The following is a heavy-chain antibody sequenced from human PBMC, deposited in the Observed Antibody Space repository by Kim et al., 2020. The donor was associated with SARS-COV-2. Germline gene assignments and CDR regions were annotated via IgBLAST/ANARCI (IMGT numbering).Heavy chain of an antibody. D-gene: IGHD3-9*01. V-gene: IGHV3-23*01. CDR1: GFTFSSYA. J-gene: IGHJ4*02. Sequence: GGSLRLSCAASGFTFSSYAMSWVRQAPGKGLEWVSAISGSGGSTYYADSVKGRFTISRDNSKNTLYLQMNSLRAEDTAVYYCPILTGFRNFDYWGQGTLVTVSS. CDR3: PILTGFRNFDY. CDR2: ISGSGGST.